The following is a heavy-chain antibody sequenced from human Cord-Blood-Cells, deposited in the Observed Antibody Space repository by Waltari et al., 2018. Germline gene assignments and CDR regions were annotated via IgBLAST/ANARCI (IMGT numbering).Heavy chain of an antibody. V-gene: IGHV4-39*01. D-gene: IGHD3-10*01. CDR3: ARQLWFGELLFDAFDI. CDR1: GGSISSSSYY. J-gene: IGHJ3*02. Sequence: QLQLQESGPGLVKPSETLYLTCTVSGGSISSSSYYWGWTRQPPGKGLEWIGSIYYSGSTYYNPSLKSRVTISVDTSKNQFSLKLSSVTAADTAVYYCARQLWFGELLFDAFDIWGQGTMVTVSS. CDR2: IYYSGST.